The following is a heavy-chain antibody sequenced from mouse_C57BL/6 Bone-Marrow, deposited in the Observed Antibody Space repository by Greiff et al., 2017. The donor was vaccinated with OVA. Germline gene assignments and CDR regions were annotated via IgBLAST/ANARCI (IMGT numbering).Heavy chain of an antibody. V-gene: IGHV14-2*01. CDR2: IDPEHGET. J-gene: IGHJ1*03. CDR3: AYDFYWYFDV. D-gene: IGHD2-4*01. CDR1: GFNIKDYY. Sequence: VQLKQSGAELVKPGASVKLSCTASGFNIKDYYMHWVKQRTEQGLEWIGRIDPEHGETKYAPKFQGKATITADTSSNTAYLQLSSLTSEDTAVYYCAYDFYWYFDVWCTGTTVTVS.